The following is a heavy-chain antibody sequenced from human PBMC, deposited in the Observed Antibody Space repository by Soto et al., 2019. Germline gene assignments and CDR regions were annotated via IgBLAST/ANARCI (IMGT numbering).Heavy chain of an antibody. D-gene: IGHD5-18*01. CDR2: IKQDGSEK. CDR3: ARSSYGYDGAFDY. Sequence: GGFLRLSCAASGFTFSSYWMSWVRQAPGKGLEWVANIKQDGSEKYYVDSVKGRFTISRDNAKNSLYLQMNSLRAEDTAVYYCARSSYGYDGAFDYWGQGTLVTVSS. J-gene: IGHJ4*02. V-gene: IGHV3-7*01. CDR1: GFTFSSYW.